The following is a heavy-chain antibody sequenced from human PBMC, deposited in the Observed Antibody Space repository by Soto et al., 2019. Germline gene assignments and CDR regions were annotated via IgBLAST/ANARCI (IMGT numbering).Heavy chain of an antibody. CDR2: IYYSGST. Sequence: PSETLSLTCTVSGGSISSGVYYWSWIRQHPGKGLEWIGYIYYSGSTYYNPSLKSRVTISVDTSKNQFSLKLSSVTAADTAVYYCARASRVGSFTVTDVDYWGQGTLVTVSS. D-gene: IGHD4-17*01. V-gene: IGHV4-31*03. CDR3: ARASRVGSFTVTDVDY. CDR1: GGSISSGVYY. J-gene: IGHJ4*02.